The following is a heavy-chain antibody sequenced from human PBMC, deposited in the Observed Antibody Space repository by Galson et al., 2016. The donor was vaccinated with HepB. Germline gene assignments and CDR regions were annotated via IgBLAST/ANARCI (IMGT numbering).Heavy chain of an antibody. CDR1: GFTFSDYA. D-gene: IGHD3-22*01. CDR3: VRAFHDTSGHYWVNLDY. CDR2: ISTTSTYI. J-gene: IGHJ4*02. Sequence: SLRLSCAASGFTFSDYAMSWVCQAPGKGLEWVSFISTTSTYIYYADSVTGRFTISRDNAKSSLYLQMNSLRAEDTAVYYCVRAFHDTSGHYWVNLDYWGQGALATVSS. V-gene: IGHV3-21*01.